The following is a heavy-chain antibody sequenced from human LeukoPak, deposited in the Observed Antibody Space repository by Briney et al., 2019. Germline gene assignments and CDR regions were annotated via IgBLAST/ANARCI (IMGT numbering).Heavy chain of an antibody. V-gene: IGHV1-18*01. Sequence: ASVKVSCKASGYTFTNYGISWVRQAPGQGLEWMGWISANNGNRNYALKLQDRVSMTTDTSTSTAYMELRSLRSDDTAVYYCARQGYGGHSRGAADYWGQGTLVTVSS. CDR1: GYTFTNYG. CDR3: ARQGYGGHSRGAADY. D-gene: IGHD4-23*01. J-gene: IGHJ4*02. CDR2: ISANNGNR.